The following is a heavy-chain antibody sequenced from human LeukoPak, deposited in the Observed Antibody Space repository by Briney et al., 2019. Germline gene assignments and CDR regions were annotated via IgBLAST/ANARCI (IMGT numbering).Heavy chain of an antibody. Sequence: SETLSLTCTVSGGSISSYYLSWIRQPAGKGLEWIGRIYTSGSTNYNPSLKSRVTMSVDTSKNQFSLKLSSVTAADTAVYYCARNYYDSSGSDWFDPWGQGTLVTVSS. D-gene: IGHD3-22*01. CDR2: IYTSGST. J-gene: IGHJ5*02. V-gene: IGHV4-4*07. CDR1: GGSISSYY. CDR3: ARNYYDSSGSDWFDP.